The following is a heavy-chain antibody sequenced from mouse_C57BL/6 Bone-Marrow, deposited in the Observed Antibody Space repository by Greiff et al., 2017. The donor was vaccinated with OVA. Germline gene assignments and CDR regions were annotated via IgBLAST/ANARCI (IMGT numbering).Heavy chain of an antibody. D-gene: IGHD1-2*01. J-gene: IGHJ4*01. CDR3: ARPQYYGSQSMDY. V-gene: IGHV5-9-1*01. CDR2: ISSGGSHT. CDR1: GFTVSSCA. Sequence: EVKLVESGGGLVKPGGSLKLSCAASGFTVSSCAMSWVRQTPEKRLEWVATISSGGSHTYYPDSVKGRLTISRDHTKNTLYLQRSSLWAEDTAMYDGARPQYYGSQSMDYWGQGTSVTVSS.